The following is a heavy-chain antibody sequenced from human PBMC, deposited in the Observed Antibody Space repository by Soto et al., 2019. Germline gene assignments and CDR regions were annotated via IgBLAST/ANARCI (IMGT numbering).Heavy chain of an antibody. CDR1: GGTFRTYS. Sequence: QVQLLQSGPEVKKPGSSVRVSCEASGGTFRTYSISWVRQAPGQGLEWMGEIIPIFGTINYAQKSQGRLTITADESTATVYRDRRSLRSDDTALYYCAKGAVAGTPTSYYYYGMDVWGQGTTVTVSS. V-gene: IGHV1-69*12. D-gene: IGHD6-19*01. CDR2: IIPIFGTI. J-gene: IGHJ6*02. CDR3: AKGAVAGTPTSYYYYGMDV.